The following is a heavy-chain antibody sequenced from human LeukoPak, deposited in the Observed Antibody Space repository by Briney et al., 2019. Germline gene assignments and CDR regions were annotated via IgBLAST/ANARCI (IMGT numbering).Heavy chain of an antibody. J-gene: IGHJ6*02. D-gene: IGHD1-26*01. CDR2: IRSNGETV. CDR3: VRIGIVGAAYGMDV. V-gene: IGHV3-23*01. Sequence: GGSLRLSCAASGFTFSSIAMSWVRQAPGKGLEWVSAIRSNGETVYNADSVKGRFTISRDNSRQTLFLQMSSLRAEDTAVYYCVRIGIVGAAYGMDVWGQGTTVTVSS. CDR1: GFTFSSIA.